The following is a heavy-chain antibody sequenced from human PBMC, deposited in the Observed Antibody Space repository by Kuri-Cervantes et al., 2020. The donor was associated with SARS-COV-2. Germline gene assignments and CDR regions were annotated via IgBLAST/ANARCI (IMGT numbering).Heavy chain of an antibody. CDR2: IYYSGST. D-gene: IGHD4-17*01. CDR1: GGSISSSSYY. V-gene: IGHV4-39*01. CDR3: ARLSTVTDNYGMDV. J-gene: IGHJ6*02. Sequence: SETLSLTCTVSGGSISSSSYYWGWIRQPPGKGLEWIGSIYYSGSTYYNPSLKSRVTISVDTSKNQFSLKLSSVTAADTAAYYCARLSTVTDNYGMDVWGQGTTVTVSS.